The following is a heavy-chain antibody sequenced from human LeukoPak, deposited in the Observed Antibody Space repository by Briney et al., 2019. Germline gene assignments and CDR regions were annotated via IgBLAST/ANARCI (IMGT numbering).Heavy chain of an antibody. J-gene: IGHJ4*02. CDR1: GFTFGSYA. CDR2: ISYDGSNK. V-gene: IGHV3-30-3*01. D-gene: IGHD1-26*01. Sequence: GGSLRLSCAASGFTFGSYAMHWVRQAPGKGLEWVAVISYDGSNKYYADSVKGRFTISRDNSKNTLYLQMNSLRAEDTAVYYCARWYSGSYVYYFDYWGQGTLVTVSS. CDR3: ARWYSGSYVYYFDY.